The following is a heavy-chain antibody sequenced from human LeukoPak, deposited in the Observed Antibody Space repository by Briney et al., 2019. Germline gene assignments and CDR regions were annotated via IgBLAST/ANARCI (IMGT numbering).Heavy chain of an antibody. CDR3: ARDSGTTGEVKFDP. J-gene: IGHJ5*02. D-gene: IGHD3-10*01. CDR1: GGSISSSNYY. V-gene: IGHV4-39*07. Sequence: SETLSLTCTVSGGSISSSNYYWGWIRQPPGKGLEWIGSIYSRVTTYNPSLKSRVTMSADTSRNHVSLTLNSVTAADTAVYYCARDSGTTGEVKFDPWGQGTLVTVSS. CDR2: IYSRVTT.